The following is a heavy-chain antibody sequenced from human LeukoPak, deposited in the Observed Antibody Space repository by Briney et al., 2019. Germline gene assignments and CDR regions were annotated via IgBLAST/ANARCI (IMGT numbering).Heavy chain of an antibody. CDR2: INWNGGST. CDR1: GFTFDDYG. Sequence: GGSLRLSCAASGFTFDDYGMSWVRRAPGKGLEWVSGINWNGGSTGYADSVKGRFTISRDNAKNSLYLQMNSLRAEDTAVYYCARVDGGYYDSSGYYYYDYYFDYWGQGTLVTVSS. V-gene: IGHV3-20*04. CDR3: ARVDGGYYDSSGYYYYDYYFDY. D-gene: IGHD3-22*01. J-gene: IGHJ4*02.